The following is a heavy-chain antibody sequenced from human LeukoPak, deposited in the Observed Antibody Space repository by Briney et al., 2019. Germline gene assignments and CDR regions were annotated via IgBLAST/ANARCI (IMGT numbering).Heavy chain of an antibody. J-gene: IGHJ4*02. CDR2: ISYDGSNK. CDR1: GFTFSSYA. V-gene: IGHV3-30-3*01. Sequence: GGSLRLSCAASGFTFSSYAMHWVRQAPGKGLEWVAVISYDGSNKYYADSVKGRFTISRDNSKNTLYLQMNSLRAEDTAVYYCARDRGDCSSTSCCLEYPSFDYWGQGTLVTVSS. D-gene: IGHD2-2*01. CDR3: ARDRGDCSSTSCCLEYPSFDY.